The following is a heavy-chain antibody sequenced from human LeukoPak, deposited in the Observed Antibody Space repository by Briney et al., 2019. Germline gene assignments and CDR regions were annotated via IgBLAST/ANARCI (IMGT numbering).Heavy chain of an antibody. CDR2: ISGSGGST. Sequence: GGSLRLSCAASGLSFSSFAMSWLRQGPARGLEWVSAISGSGGSTYYADSVKGRFTISRDNSKNTLYLQMNSLRAEDTAVYYCAKERWDDYGDSEPFDYWGQGTLVTVSS. J-gene: IGHJ4*02. CDR3: AKERWDDYGDSEPFDY. D-gene: IGHD4-17*01. CDR1: GLSFSSFA. V-gene: IGHV3-23*01.